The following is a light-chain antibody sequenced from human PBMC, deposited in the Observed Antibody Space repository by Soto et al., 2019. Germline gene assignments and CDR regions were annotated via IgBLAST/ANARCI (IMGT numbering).Light chain of an antibody. CDR3: QQYSTYPWT. CDR2: DAS. J-gene: IGKJ1*01. V-gene: IGKV1-16*01. CDR1: QGTSSY. Sequence: DIQLTQSPSFLSASVGDRVTISWRASQGTSSYLAWFQQKPGRAPKVLIFDASSLESGVPSRFSGSGSATEFTLTISSLQPDDFATYYCQQYSTYPWTFGQGTKVDIK.